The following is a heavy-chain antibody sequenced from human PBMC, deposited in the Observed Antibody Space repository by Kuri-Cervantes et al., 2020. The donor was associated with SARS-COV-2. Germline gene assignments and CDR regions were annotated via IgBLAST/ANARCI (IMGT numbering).Heavy chain of an antibody. V-gene: IGHV4-39*07. J-gene: IGHJ4*02. CDR1: GGSISSSSYY. Sequence: GSLRLSCTVSGGSISSSSYYWGWIRQPPGKGLEWIGSSYYSGSTYYNPSLKSRVTISLDTSKNQFSLRLSSVTAADTAVYYCARVNWGFDYWGQGTLVTVSS. CDR3: ARVNWGFDY. CDR2: SYYSGST. D-gene: IGHD7-27*01.